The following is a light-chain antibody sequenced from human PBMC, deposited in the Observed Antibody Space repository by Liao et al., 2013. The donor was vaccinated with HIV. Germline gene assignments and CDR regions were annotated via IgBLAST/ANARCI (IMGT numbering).Light chain of an antibody. CDR1: ELGYKY. J-gene: IGLJ2*01. Sequence: SDELTQPSSVSVSPGQTASITCSGDELGYKYAFWYQQRPGQSPVLVMYEDSQRPSGIPERFSGSTSGNTATLTISETQAVDEADYYCQSWDSDTVVFGGGTKLTVL. CDR2: EDS. V-gene: IGLV3-1*01. CDR3: QSWDSDTVV.